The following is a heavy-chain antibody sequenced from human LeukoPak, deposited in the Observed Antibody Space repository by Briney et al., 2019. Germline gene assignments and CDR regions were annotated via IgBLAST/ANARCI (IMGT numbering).Heavy chain of an antibody. J-gene: IGHJ6*02. CDR1: GYTFTSYD. CDR3: ARRLLEGGYLFSIGGWDYYYGMDV. Sequence: ASVKVSCKASGYTFTSYDINWVRQATGQGLEWMGWMNPNSGNTGYPQKFQGRVTMTRNTSISTAYMELSSLRSEDTAVYYCARRLLEGGYLFSIGGWDYYYGMDVWGQGTTVTVSS. V-gene: IGHV1-8*01. D-gene: IGHD5-12*01. CDR2: MNPNSGNT.